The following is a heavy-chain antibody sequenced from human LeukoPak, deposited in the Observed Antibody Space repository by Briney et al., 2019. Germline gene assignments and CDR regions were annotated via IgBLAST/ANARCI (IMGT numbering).Heavy chain of an antibody. CDR2: INPSSGGT. Sequence: ASVKVSCKASGYAFTSYHMHWVRQAPGQGLEWMGWINPSSGGTNYAQKFQGRVTMTRDTSISTAYMELSRLRSDDTAVYYCARLTYYDFWSGYNYAFDIWGQGTMVTVSS. CDR1: GYAFTSYH. J-gene: IGHJ3*02. V-gene: IGHV1-2*02. D-gene: IGHD3-3*01. CDR3: ARLTYYDFWSGYNYAFDI.